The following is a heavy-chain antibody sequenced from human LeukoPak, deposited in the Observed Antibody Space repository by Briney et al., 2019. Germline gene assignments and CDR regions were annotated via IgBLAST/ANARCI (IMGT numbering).Heavy chain of an antibody. D-gene: IGHD1-26*01. J-gene: IGHJ4*02. Sequence: SQTLSLTCTVSGGSISSGDYCWSWIRQPPGKGLEWIGYIYYSGSTYYNPSLKSRVTISVDTSKNQFSLKLSSVTAADTAVYYCARDLGGSSLLDYWGQGTLVTVSS. CDR1: GGSISSGDYC. CDR2: IYYSGST. V-gene: IGHV4-30-4*08. CDR3: ARDLGGSSLLDY.